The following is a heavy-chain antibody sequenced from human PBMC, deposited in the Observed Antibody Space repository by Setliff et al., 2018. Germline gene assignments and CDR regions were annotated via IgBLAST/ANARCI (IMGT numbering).Heavy chain of an antibody. J-gene: IGHJ4*02. V-gene: IGHV3-9*03. D-gene: IGHD2-2*01. CDR2: VSWNSGSI. CDR3: AEDQKLYYYHRAKNL. CDR1: GFTFDDYA. Sequence: GGSLRLSCAASGFTFDDYAMHWVRQAPGKGLEWVSGVSWNSGSIGYVDSVKGRFTISRDNAKNSLYLQMNSLRAEDMALYYCAEDQKLYYYHRAKNLWGQGTLVTVSS.